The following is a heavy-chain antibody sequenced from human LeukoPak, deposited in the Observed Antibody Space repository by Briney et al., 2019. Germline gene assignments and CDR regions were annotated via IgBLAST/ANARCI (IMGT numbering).Heavy chain of an antibody. D-gene: IGHD7-27*01. CDR3: AKTTWGLGRSFDS. CDR1: GFPFSVFG. V-gene: IGHV3-23*01. J-gene: IGHJ5*01. Sequence: GGSLRLSCAASGFPFSVFGMSWVRQAPGKGLEWVSFISGGDGSTYYTDSVKGRLTISKDNSKNTLYLQLNGLRAEDTAIYYCAKTTWGLGRSFDSWGQGTLVTVSS. CDR2: ISGGDGST.